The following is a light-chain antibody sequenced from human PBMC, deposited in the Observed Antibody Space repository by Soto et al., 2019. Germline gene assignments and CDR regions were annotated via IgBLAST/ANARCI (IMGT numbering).Light chain of an antibody. V-gene: IGKV3-20*01. J-gene: IGKJ5*01. CDR2: GAS. CDR1: QSVTTRL. CDR3: QEYGSAFGTT. Sequence: ENVLTQPPGTLSLSPGQRATLSCRASQSVTTRLAWYQQKPGQPPRLLMYGASSRATGIPDRFSGSGSGTNFTLTISRLEPEDFVVYYCQEYGSAFGTTFRQGTGLEIK.